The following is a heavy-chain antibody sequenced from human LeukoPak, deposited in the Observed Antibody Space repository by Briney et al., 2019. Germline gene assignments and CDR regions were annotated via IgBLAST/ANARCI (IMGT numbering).Heavy chain of an antibody. D-gene: IGHD2-15*01. Sequence: VASVKVSCKASGGTFSSYAISWVRQAPGQGLEWMGGIIPIFGTANYAQKFQGRVTITTDESTSTAYMELSSLRSEDTAVYYCARKGICQNWFDPWGQGTLVTVSS. CDR3: ARKGICQNWFDP. CDR1: GGTFSSYA. J-gene: IGHJ5*02. V-gene: IGHV1-69*05. CDR2: IIPIFGTA.